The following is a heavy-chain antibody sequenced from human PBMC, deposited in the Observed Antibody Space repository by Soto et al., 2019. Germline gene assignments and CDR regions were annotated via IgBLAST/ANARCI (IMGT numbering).Heavy chain of an antibody. CDR1: GYNFTSYG. J-gene: IGHJ5*02. CDR3: ARALPGIAASGTEDP. D-gene: IGHD6-13*01. V-gene: IGHV1-18*01. CDR2: ISAYNGNT. Sequence: QVQLVQSGAEVKKPGASVKVSCKASGYNFTSYGISWVRQAPGQGLEWMGWISAYNGNTNYAQKLQGRVTMTTDTSTSTAYMELRSMRSDDTAVYYCARALPGIAASGTEDPWGQGTLFTVSS.